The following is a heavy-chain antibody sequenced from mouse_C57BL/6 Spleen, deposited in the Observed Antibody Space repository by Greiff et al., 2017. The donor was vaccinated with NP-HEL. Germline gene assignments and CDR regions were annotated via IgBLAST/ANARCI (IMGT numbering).Heavy chain of an antibody. CDR3: ARVSLAAMDD. CDR2: INPGSGGT. V-gene: IGHV1-54*01. CDR1: GYAFTNYL. Sequence: QVQLKQSGAELVRPGTSVKVSCKASGYAFTNYLIEWVKQRPGQGLEWIGVINPGSGGTNYNEKFKGKATLTADNSSSTAYLQLSSLTSEDSAVFFWARVSLAAMDDWGQGTSVTVSS. J-gene: IGHJ4*01.